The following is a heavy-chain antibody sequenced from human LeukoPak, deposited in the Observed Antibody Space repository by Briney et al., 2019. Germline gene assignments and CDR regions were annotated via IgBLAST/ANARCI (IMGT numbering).Heavy chain of an antibody. CDR2: IIPIFGTA. V-gene: IGHV1-69*13. J-gene: IGHJ5*02. CDR3: ARDYRNDFWSGYYRWFDP. Sequence: SVKVSCKASGGTFSSYAISWVRQAPGQGLEWMGGIIPIFGTANYAQKFQGRVTITADESASTAYMELSSLRSEDTAVYYCARDYRNDFWSGYYRWFDPWGQGTLVTVSS. CDR1: GGTFSSYA. D-gene: IGHD3-3*01.